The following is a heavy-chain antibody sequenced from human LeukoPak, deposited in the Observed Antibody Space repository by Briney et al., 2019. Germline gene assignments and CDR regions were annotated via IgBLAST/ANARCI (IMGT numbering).Heavy chain of an antibody. CDR3: AMPNPALDTAMVTN. Sequence: GASVKVSCKASGGTFSSYAISWVRQAPGQGLEWMGRIIPIFGTANYAQKFQGRVTITTDESTSTAYMELSSLRSEDSAVYYCAMPNPALDTAMVTNWGQGTLVTVSS. J-gene: IGHJ4*02. CDR1: GGTFSSYA. V-gene: IGHV1-69*05. D-gene: IGHD5-18*01. CDR2: IIPIFGTA.